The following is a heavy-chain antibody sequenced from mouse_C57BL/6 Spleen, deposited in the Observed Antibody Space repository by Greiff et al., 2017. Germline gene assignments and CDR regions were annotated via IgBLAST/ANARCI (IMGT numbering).Heavy chain of an antibody. V-gene: IGHV1-59*01. D-gene: IGHD2-3*01. J-gene: IGHJ2*01. Sequence: QVQLQQPGAELVRPGTSVTLSCKASGYTFTSYWMHWVKQRPGQGLEWIGVIDPSDSYTNYNQKFKGKATLTVDTSSSTAYMQLSSLTSEDSAVYYCAAGLLQDYFDYWGQGTTLTVSS. CDR3: AAGLLQDYFDY. CDR2: IDPSDSYT. CDR1: GYTFTSYW.